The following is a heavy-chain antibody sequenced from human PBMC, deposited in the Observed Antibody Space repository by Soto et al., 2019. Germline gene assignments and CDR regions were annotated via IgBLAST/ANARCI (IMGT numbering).Heavy chain of an antibody. CDR1: GFTFTSYA. J-gene: IGHJ1*01. D-gene: IGHD6-19*01. V-gene: IGHV3-23*01. Sequence: EVQLLESGGGLVQPGGSLRLSCAASGFTFTSYAMNWVRQAPGKGLEWVSAISGSGGSTYYADPVKGRFTISRDNSKNTLYLQMNSLRAEDTALYYCATGYSSGWYEYFQHWGQGTLVTVSS. CDR2: ISGSGGST. CDR3: ATGYSSGWYEYFQH.